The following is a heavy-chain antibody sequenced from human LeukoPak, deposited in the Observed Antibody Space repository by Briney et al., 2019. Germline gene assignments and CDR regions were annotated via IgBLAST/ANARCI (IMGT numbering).Heavy chain of an antibody. CDR1: GFTFSDHD. Sequence: GGSLRLSCAASGFTFSDHDMNWVRQAPGKGLEWVSVIYSGGSTYYADSVKGRFTISRHNSKNTLYLQMNSLRAEDTAVYYCARALIFAGWFDPWGQGTLVTVSS. CDR3: ARALIFAGWFDP. V-gene: IGHV3-53*04. D-gene: IGHD3/OR15-3a*01. CDR2: IYSGGST. J-gene: IGHJ5*02.